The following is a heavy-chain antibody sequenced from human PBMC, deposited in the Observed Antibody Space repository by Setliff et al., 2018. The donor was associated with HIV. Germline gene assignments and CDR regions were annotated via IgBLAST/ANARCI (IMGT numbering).Heavy chain of an antibody. Sequence: PSETLSLTCAVYGGALSGYSWSWIRQPPGKGLEWIGEIFHNGTIKYNPSLKSRVALSIDTSKSQISLTLTSLTTADPAVYFCARRCPHRDIVVLSVRSHWYFDLWGRGTLVTVSS. CDR1: GGALSGYS. J-gene: IGHJ2*01. CDR3: ARRCPHRDIVVLSVRSHWYFDL. D-gene: IGHD2-15*01. V-gene: IGHV4-34*12. CDR2: IFHNGTI.